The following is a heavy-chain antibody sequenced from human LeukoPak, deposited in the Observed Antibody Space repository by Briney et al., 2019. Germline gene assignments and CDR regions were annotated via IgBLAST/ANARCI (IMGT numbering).Heavy chain of an antibody. D-gene: IGHD4-11*01. Sequence: SETLSLTCTVSGYSISSGYYWGWIRQPPGKGLEWIGSIYHSRSTYYNPSLKSRVTISVDTSKNQFSLKLSSVTAADTAVYYCARGGYDYSSGYWGQGTLVTVSS. V-gene: IGHV4-38-2*02. J-gene: IGHJ4*02. CDR2: IYHSRST. CDR3: ARGGYDYSSGY. CDR1: GYSISSGYY.